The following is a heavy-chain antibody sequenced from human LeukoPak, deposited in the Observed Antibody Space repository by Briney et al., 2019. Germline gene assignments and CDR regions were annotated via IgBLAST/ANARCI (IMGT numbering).Heavy chain of an antibody. Sequence: PSETLSLTCTVSGGSISSGGYYWSWIRQPPGKGLEWIGYIYHSGSTYYNPSLKSRVTISVDRSKNQFSLKLSSVTAADTAVYYCTTDPRSWWLAYWGQGTLVTVSS. J-gene: IGHJ4*02. CDR2: IYHSGST. CDR1: GGSISSGGYY. D-gene: IGHD2-8*02. CDR3: TTDPRSWWLAY. V-gene: IGHV4-30-2*01.